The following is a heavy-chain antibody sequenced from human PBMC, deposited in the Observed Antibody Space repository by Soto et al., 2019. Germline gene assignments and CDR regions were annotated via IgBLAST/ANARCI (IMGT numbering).Heavy chain of an antibody. D-gene: IGHD2-21*01. CDR2: IIPIFGTA. V-gene: IGHV1-69*13. CDR1: GGPFSSYA. Sequence: SAVKACCKASGGPFSSYAISWVRQAPGQGLEWMGGIIPIFGTANYAQKFQGRVTITADESTSTAYMELSSLRSEDTAGYYCGTTCYSGADRFRNCLYWG. CDR3: GTTCYSGADRFRNCLY. J-gene: IGHJ4*01.